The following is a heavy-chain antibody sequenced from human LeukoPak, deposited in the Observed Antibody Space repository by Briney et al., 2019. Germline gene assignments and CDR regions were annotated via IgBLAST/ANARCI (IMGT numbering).Heavy chain of an antibody. CDR2: ISGSGGST. J-gene: IGHJ4*02. D-gene: IGHD3-22*01. V-gene: IGHV3-23*01. CDR1: GFTFSSYA. Sequence: GGSLRLSCAASGFTFSSYAMSWVRQAPGKGLEWVSAISGSGGSTYYADSVKGRFTISRDNSKNTLYLQMNSLRAEDTAVYYCAKTSIYYDSSGPDYWGQGTLVTVSS. CDR3: AKTSIYYDSSGPDY.